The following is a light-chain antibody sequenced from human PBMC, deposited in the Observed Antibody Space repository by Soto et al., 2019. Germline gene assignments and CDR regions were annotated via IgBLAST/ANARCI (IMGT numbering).Light chain of an antibody. CDR3: SSYTTSNTRQIV. V-gene: IGLV2-14*03. CDR1: SSDVGGYNY. CDR2: DVS. J-gene: IGLJ1*01. Sequence: QSALTQPASVSGSPGQSITISCTGTSSDVGGYNYVSWYQHHPGKAPKLMIFDVSNRPSGVSNRFSGSKSGNTASPTISGLQPEDEADYSCSSYTTSNTRQIVFGTGTKVTVL.